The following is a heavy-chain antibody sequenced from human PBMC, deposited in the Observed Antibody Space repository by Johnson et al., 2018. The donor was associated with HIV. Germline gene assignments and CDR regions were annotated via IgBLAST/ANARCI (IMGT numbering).Heavy chain of an antibody. CDR2: ISYDGSNK. V-gene: IGHV3-30*03. J-gene: IGHJ3*02. CDR3: ARQYYGSGTDAFDI. CDR1: GFTFDDYD. D-gene: IGHD3-10*01. Sequence: QVQLVESGGGVVQPGRPLRLSCAASGFTFDDYDMSWVRQAPGKGLEWVAVISYDGSNKYYADSVKGRFTISRDNSKNTLYLQMNSLRAEDTAVYYCARQYYGSGTDAFDIWGQGTMVTVSS.